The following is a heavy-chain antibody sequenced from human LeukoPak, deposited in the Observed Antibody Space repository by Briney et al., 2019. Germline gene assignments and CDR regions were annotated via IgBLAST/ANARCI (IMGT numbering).Heavy chain of an antibody. CDR3: ATYTQNFGAPGTDY. J-gene: IGHJ4*02. CDR1: GFTFSNYW. Sequence: GGSLRLSCTVSGFTFSNYWTRWVRQAPGKRLEWVASIDKNGREKRYVDSVEGRFTISRDNAKNSVYLQMTSLGAEDTAVYYCATYTQNFGAPGTDYWGQGTLVTVSS. D-gene: IGHD3-10*01. CDR2: IDKNGREK. V-gene: IGHV3-7*01.